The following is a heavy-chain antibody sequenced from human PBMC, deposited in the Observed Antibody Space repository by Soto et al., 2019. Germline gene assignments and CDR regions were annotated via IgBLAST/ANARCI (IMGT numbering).Heavy chain of an antibody. Sequence: EVQLVESGGGLVQPGGSLRLSCAASGLPFSSHFMSWIRQAPGRGLEWVAKINPDGSNEHSVDPVKGRFTVSRDNTKNSLFLQMNGLRVEDTAVYYCARETWWRLDYWGQGNLVTVSS. CDR2: INPDGSNE. CDR1: GLPFSSHF. D-gene: IGHD2-15*01. J-gene: IGHJ4*02. V-gene: IGHV3-7*04. CDR3: ARETWWRLDY.